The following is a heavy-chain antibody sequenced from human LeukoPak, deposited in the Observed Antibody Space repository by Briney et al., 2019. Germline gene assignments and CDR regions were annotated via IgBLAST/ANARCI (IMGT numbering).Heavy chain of an antibody. V-gene: IGHV1-2*02. CDR2: INSNSGGT. D-gene: IGHD6-6*01. CDR1: GYTFTDHY. Sequence: ASGRGSCKTSGYTFTDHYIHLDPQAPGQRVWVMGWINSNSGGTSYAQKFQGRVTLTRDTPTRTAFMELNRLTSDDTAVYYCARTSIAARRADFDYWGQGTVVTVSS. J-gene: IGHJ4*02. CDR3: ARTSIAARRADFDY.